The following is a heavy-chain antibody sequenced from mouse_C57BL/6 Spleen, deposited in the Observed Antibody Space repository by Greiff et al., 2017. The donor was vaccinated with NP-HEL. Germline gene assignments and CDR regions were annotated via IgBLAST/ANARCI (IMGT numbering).Heavy chain of an antibody. J-gene: IGHJ1*03. V-gene: IGHV1-18*01. D-gene: IGHD1-1*01. CDR3: AREGVYYGSSPGYFDV. CDR2: INPNNGGT. CDR1: GYTFTDYN. Sequence: VQLQQSGPELVKPGASVKISCKASGYTFTDYNMDWVKQSHGKSLEWIGDINPNNGGTIYNQKFKGKATLTVDKSSSTAYMELRSLTSEDTAVYYCAREGVYYGSSPGYFDVWGTGTTVTVSA.